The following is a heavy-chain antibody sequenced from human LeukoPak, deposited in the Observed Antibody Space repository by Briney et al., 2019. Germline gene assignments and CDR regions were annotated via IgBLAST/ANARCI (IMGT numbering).Heavy chain of an antibody. V-gene: IGHV3-7*04. CDR3: AWGLRYSYGYYFDY. CDR2: IKQDGSEK. Sequence: PGGSLRLSCAASGFTFSSSWMRWVRQAPGKGLEWVANIKQDGSEKYYVDSVKGRFTISRDNAKNSLYLQMNSVRAEDTAVYYCAWGLRYSYGYYFDYWGQGTLVTVSS. CDR1: GFTFSSSW. J-gene: IGHJ4*02. D-gene: IGHD5-18*01.